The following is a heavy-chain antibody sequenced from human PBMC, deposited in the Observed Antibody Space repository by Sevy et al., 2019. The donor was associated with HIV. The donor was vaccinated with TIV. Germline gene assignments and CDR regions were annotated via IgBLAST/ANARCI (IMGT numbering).Heavy chain of an antibody. Sequence: SETLSLTCTVSGGSISSGNYYWSWIRQPTGKGLELIGRIHASGSTNYKSSLKSRVTMSVDTSKNQFSLRVTSVTAADTAVYYCARLVREGATYPDYWGQGTLVTVSS. V-gene: IGHV4-61*02. CDR1: GGSISSGNYY. CDR3: ARLVREGATYPDY. J-gene: IGHJ4*02. D-gene: IGHD1-26*01. CDR2: IHASGST.